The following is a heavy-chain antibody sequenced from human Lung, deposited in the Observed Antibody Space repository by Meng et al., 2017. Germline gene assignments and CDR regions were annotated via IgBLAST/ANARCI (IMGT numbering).Heavy chain of an antibody. CDR2: INHSGST. D-gene: IGHD4-11*01. V-gene: IGHV4-34*01. J-gene: IGHJ4*02. CDR1: GGSFSDYY. CDR3: ARGPTTMAHDFDY. Sequence: QGQLRRWGPGLLKPSETLSLTCVVSGGSFSDYYWSWIRQPPGKGLEWIGEINHSGSTNYNPSLESRATISVDTSQNNLSLKLSSVTAADSAVYYCARGPTTMAHDFDYWGQGTLVTVSS.